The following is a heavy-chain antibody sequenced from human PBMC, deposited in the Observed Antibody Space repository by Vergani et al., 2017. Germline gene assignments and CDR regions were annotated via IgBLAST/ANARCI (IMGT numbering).Heavy chain of an antibody. CDR3: ARRVVAGRNSLRHLDY. Sequence: VQLVQSGAEVKKPGSSVKVSCKASGGTFSSYAISWVRQAPGQGLEWMGWISSTTGDTIYAEKFQGRVTMTTDTSTSTAYLELRSLRSDDTALYYCARRVVAGRNSLRHLDYWGQGTLVTVSS. CDR2: ISSTTGDT. J-gene: IGHJ4*02. CDR1: GGTFSSYA. D-gene: IGHD2-15*01. V-gene: IGHV1-18*01.